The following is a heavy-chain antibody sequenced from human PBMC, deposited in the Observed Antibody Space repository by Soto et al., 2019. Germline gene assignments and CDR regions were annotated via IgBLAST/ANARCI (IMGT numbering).Heavy chain of an antibody. Sequence: QVQLQESGPGLVKPSETLSLTCTVSGGSISSYYWSWIRQPPGKGLEWIGYIYYSGSTNYNPSLKSRVTISVDTSKNQFSLKLSSVTAADTAVYYCARGEAYYYGSGSYGLWGQGTLVTVSS. CDR2: IYYSGST. V-gene: IGHV4-59*01. CDR1: GGSISSYY. CDR3: ARGEAYYYGSGSYGL. D-gene: IGHD3-10*01. J-gene: IGHJ4*02.